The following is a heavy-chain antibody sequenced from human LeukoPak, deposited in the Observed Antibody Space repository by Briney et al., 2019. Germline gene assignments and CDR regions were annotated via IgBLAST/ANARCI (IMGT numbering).Heavy chain of an antibody. CDR2: IRYDGSNK. D-gene: IGHD3-9*01. Sequence: GGSLRLSCAASGFTFSSYGMHWVRQAPGKGLEWVAFIRYDGSNKYYADSVKGRFTISRDNSQNTLYLQMNSLRAEDTAVYYCARGLRYSDWFDPWGQGTLVTVSS. V-gene: IGHV3-30*02. J-gene: IGHJ5*02. CDR1: GFTFSSYG. CDR3: ARGLRYSDWFDP.